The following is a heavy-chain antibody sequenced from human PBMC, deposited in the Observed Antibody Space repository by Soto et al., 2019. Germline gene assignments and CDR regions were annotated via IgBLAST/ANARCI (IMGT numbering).Heavy chain of an antibody. J-gene: IGHJ4*02. D-gene: IGHD3-10*01. CDR2: IHTGGKT. CDR1: GFTVTRNY. CDR3: ATGGSKRVRGAIVEVCQLEF. V-gene: IGHV3-53*02. Sequence: QLVESGGGLIQPGGSLRLSCAASGFTVTRNYMTWVRLTPGKGLECVSTIHTGGKTYYTDSVKGRFTVSRDESKNTLHLQMNTLRVEDTAVYYCATGGSKRVRGAIVEVCQLEFWGRGTVVTVSS.